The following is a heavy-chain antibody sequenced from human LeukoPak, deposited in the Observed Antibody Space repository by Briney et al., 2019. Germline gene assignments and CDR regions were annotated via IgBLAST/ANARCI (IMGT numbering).Heavy chain of an antibody. Sequence: GGSLRLSCAASGFTFSTYWMSWVRQAPGKGLEWVANIKQDRSEKYYLDSLKGRFTISRDNAKNSLCLQMNSLTAEDTAIYYCARSLRVAVAASYWGQGTLVTVSS. CDR3: ARSLRVAVAASY. CDR2: IKQDRSEK. D-gene: IGHD6-19*01. J-gene: IGHJ4*02. CDR1: GFTFSTYW. V-gene: IGHV3-7*01.